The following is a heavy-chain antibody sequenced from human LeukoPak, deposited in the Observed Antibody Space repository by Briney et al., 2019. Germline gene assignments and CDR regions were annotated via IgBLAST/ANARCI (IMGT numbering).Heavy chain of an antibody. J-gene: IGHJ5*02. D-gene: IGHD4-17*01. CDR1: GFTFSNYA. CDR2: ISASGGNT. CDR3: AKEYGDYGPDWFDP. V-gene: IGHV3-23*01. Sequence: GGSLRLSCAASGFTFSNYATNWVRQAPGKGLEWVSGISASGGNTYYADSVKGRFTISRDNSKNTLYLQMHSLRAEDTAVYYCAKEYGDYGPDWFDPWGQGNLVTVSS.